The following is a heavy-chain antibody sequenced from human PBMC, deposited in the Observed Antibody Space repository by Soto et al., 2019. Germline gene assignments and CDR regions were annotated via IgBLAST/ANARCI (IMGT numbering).Heavy chain of an antibody. D-gene: IGHD6-13*01. V-gene: IGHV1-18*01. Sequence: QVQLVQSGAEVKKPGASVKVSCKASGYTFTSYGIIWVRQAPGQGLEWMGWISAYNGNTNYAQKLQGRVTMTTDTSTSTAYRELRSLRSDDTAVYYCARRNTYSSSWYDAFDLWGQGTMVTVSS. CDR3: ARRNTYSSSWYDAFDL. CDR2: ISAYNGNT. CDR1: GYTFTSYG. J-gene: IGHJ3*01.